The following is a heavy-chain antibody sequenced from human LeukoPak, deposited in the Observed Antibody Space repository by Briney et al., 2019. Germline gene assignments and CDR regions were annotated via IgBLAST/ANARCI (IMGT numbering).Heavy chain of an antibody. D-gene: IGHD6-13*01. CDR3: ARGESSSWHTRFDY. CDR1: GYTFTSYA. J-gene: IGHJ4*02. CDR2: INTNTGNP. Sequence: ASVKVSCKASGYTFTSYAMNWVRQAPGQGLEWMGWINTNTGNPTYAQGFTGRFVFSLDTSVSTAYLQISSLKAEDTAVYYCARGESSSWHTRFDYWGQGTLVTVSS. V-gene: IGHV7-4-1*02.